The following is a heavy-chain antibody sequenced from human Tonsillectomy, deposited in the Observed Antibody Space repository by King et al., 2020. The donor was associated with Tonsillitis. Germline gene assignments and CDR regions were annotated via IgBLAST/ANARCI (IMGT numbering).Heavy chain of an antibody. CDR1: GFPFNSYA. Sequence: VQLVESGGGVVQPGRSLRLSCAASGFPFNSYAMHWVRQAPGKGLEWVAFISYDGSNKYYADSVKGRFTISRDNSKNTLYLQMNSLRAGDTAVYYCASDFFYSGQYGMDVWGQGTTVTVSS. J-gene: IGHJ6*02. V-gene: IGHV3-30-3*01. D-gene: IGHD2-21*01. CDR2: ISYDGSNK. CDR3: ASDFFYSGQYGMDV.